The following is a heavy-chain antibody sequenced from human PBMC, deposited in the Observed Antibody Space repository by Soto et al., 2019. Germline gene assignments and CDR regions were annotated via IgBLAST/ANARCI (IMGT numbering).Heavy chain of an antibody. D-gene: IGHD2-21*01. Sequence: QVQLVESGGGVVQPGRSLRLSCAASGFTFNTYPMHWVRQVPGKGLEWVAVISYDGSDKHYADSEKGRFTISRDNSKNTLYLQMNSLRAEDTAVYNCARDRVIRSAKYYLDFWGQGTLVTVSS. CDR3: ARDRVIRSAKYYLDF. V-gene: IGHV3-30-3*01. CDR2: ISYDGSDK. CDR1: GFTFNTYP. J-gene: IGHJ4*02.